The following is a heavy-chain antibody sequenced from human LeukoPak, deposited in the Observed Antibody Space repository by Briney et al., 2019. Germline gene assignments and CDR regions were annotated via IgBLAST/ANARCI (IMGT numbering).Heavy chain of an antibody. CDR3: ASDPFSAPAVTD. Sequence: PSETLSLTCTVSGGSICSYYWSWIRQPPGKGLEWIGYIYYSGSTNYNPSLKSRVTISVDTSKNQFSLKLSSVTAADTAVYYCASDPFSAPAVTDWGQGTLVTVSS. CDR2: IYYSGST. J-gene: IGHJ4*02. V-gene: IGHV4-59*01. CDR1: GGSICSYY. D-gene: IGHD6-13*01.